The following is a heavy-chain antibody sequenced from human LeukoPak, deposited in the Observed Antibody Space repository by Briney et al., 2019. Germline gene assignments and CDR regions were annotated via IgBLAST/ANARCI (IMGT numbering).Heavy chain of an antibody. J-gene: IGHJ5*02. D-gene: IGHD3-10*01. CDR2: INHSGST. Sequence: KTSETLSLTCTVSGGSISRTNYYWGWIRQPPGKGLEWIGEINHSGSTNYNPSLKSRVTISVDTSKNQFSLKLSSVTAADTAVYYCARLLHYGSGSYYGNWFDPWGQGTLVTVSS. V-gene: IGHV4-39*01. CDR3: ARLLHYGSGSYYGNWFDP. CDR1: GGSISRTNYY.